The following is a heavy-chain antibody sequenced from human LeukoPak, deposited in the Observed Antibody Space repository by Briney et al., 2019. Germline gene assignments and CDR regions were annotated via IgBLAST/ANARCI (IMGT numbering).Heavy chain of an antibody. CDR2: ISFDGHNE. J-gene: IGHJ5*02. CDR3: AREGRWTQLWFDP. D-gene: IGHD5-18*01. V-gene: IGHV3-30*04. Sequence: GGSLRLSCAASGFPFNSYTMHWVRQAPGKGLEWVALISFDGHNEYYADSVKGRFTISRDNSKNTVYLQMNGLRSEDSGVYYCAREGRWTQLWFDPWGQGTLVTVSS. CDR1: GFPFNSYT.